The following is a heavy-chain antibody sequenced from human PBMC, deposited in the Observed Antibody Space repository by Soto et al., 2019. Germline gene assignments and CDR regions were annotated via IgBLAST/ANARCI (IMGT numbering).Heavy chain of an antibody. CDR1: GGSFSGHF. J-gene: IGHJ5*02. CDR2: INQGGRT. D-gene: IGHD2-21*01. V-gene: IGHV4-34*01. Sequence: SETLSLTCAVFGGSFSGHFWSWIRQSPGKGLEWIGEINQGGRTNCNPSLKSRVTMSLDTANKKFSLNLTSVTAADTATYYCARSQRLCRCFGHWGQGTPVTVSS. CDR3: ARSQRLCRCFGH.